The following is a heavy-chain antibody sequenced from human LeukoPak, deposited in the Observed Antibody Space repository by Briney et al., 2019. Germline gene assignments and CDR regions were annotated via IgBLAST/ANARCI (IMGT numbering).Heavy chain of an antibody. J-gene: IGHJ4*02. CDR2: INQDGSEK. CDR1: GFTFRSYW. Sequence: RTGGSLRLSCEVSGFTFRSYWMSWVRQAPGKGLEWVANINQDGSEKYYVDSVQRRFTISKDNAKNSLYLQMNSLRAEDTAVYYCATTRGLDYWGQGTLVTVSS. V-gene: IGHV3-7*01. CDR3: ATTRGLDY.